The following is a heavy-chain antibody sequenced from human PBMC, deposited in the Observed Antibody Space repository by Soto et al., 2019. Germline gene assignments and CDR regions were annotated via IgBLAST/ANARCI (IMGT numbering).Heavy chain of an antibody. V-gene: IGHV1-18*01. D-gene: IGHD4-17*01. CDR1: VYTFTRYG. J-gene: IGHJ6*02. CDR3: ARDGLNGEYERDYYYYYGMDV. Sequence: SVKVSFKSPVYTFTRYGITLVRQAPGQGLEWMGWISAYNGNTNYAQKLQGRVTMTTDTSTSTAYMELRSLRYEDTAVYYCARDGLNGEYERDYYYYYGMDVWGQGTTVTVSS. CDR2: ISAYNGNT.